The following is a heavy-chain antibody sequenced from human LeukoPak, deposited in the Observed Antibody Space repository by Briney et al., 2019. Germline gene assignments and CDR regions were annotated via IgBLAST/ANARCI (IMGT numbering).Heavy chain of an antibody. D-gene: IGHD3-22*01. V-gene: IGHV1-8*01. CDR2: MNPNSGNT. Sequence: ASVKVSCKASGYTFTSYDINWVRQATGQGLEWMGWMNPNSGNTGYAQKFQGRVTMTRNTSISTAYMELSSLRSEDPAVYYCARGGVGDYYDSSGFRYYYYYYMDVWGKGTTVTVSS. CDR3: ARGGVGDYYDSSGFRYYYYYYMDV. CDR1: GYTFTSYD. J-gene: IGHJ6*03.